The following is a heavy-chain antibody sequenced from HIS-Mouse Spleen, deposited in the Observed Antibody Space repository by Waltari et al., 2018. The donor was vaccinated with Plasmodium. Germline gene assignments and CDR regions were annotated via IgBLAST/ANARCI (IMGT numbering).Heavy chain of an antibody. CDR2: IYSGGST. CDR3: ARGMKSSSSAFDI. Sequence: EVQLVVSGGGLIQPGGSLRLSCAASGFTFSSNYLSWVRQAQGKGLEWVSVIYSGGSTYDSDSVKGRFTISRDNSKNTLYLQMNSLRAEDTAVYYCARGMKSSSSAFDIWGQGTMVTVSS. V-gene: IGHV3-53*01. J-gene: IGHJ3*02. CDR1: GFTFSSNY. D-gene: IGHD6-6*01.